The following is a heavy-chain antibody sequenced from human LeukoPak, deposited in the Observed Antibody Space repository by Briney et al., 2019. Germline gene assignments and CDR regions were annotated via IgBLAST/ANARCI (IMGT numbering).Heavy chain of an antibody. CDR1: GYTFTGYY. CDR3: ARDWRGSYFPDF. Sequence: ASVKVSCKASGYTFTGYYMHWVRQAPGQGLEWMGWIDPNSGDTNYAQKFQGRVTMTRDTSISTAYMELSRLTSDDTAIYYCARDWRGSYFPDFWGQGTLVTVSS. J-gene: IGHJ4*02. CDR2: IDPNSGDT. D-gene: IGHD1-26*01. V-gene: IGHV1-2*02.